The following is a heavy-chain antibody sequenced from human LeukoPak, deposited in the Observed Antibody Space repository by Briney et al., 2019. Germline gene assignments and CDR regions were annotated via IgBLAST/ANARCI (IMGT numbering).Heavy chain of an antibody. D-gene: IGHD2/OR15-2a*01. CDR1: GFAFGDYY. V-gene: IGHV3-11*01. Sequence: GGSLRLSCAASGFAFGDYYMTWIRQAPGKGLEWISYISRSGDTLYYADSVEGRFTISRDNAKNSLFLQRNSLRGDDTAVYYCAREVVIFPDYYYYGMDVWGQGTTVTVSS. CDR3: AREVVIFPDYYYYGMDV. J-gene: IGHJ6*02. CDR2: ISRSGDTL.